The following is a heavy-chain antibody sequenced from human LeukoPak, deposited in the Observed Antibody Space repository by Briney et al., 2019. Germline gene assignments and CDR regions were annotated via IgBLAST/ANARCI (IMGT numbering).Heavy chain of an antibody. CDR3: AKASIQGIRFLEWLSPFDY. CDR2: ISGSGGST. V-gene: IGHV3-23*01. J-gene: IGHJ4*02. CDR1: GFTFSSYA. D-gene: IGHD3-3*01. Sequence: GGSLRLSCAASGFTFSSYAMSWVRQAPGKGLEWVSAISGSGGSTYYADSVKGRFTISRDNSKNTLYLQMNSLRAEDTAVYYCAKASIQGIRFLEWLSPFDYWGQGTLVTVSS.